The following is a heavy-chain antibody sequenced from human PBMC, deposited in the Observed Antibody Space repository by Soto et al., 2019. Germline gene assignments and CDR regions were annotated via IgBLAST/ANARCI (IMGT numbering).Heavy chain of an antibody. CDR3: AREETYYGSGSYYPVGAFDI. J-gene: IGHJ3*02. D-gene: IGHD3-10*01. Sequence: QLQLQESGSGLVKPSQTLSLTCAVSGGSISSGGYSWSWIRQPPGKGLEWIGYIYHSGSTYYNPSLKSRVTISVDRSKNQFSLKLSSVTAADTAVYYCAREETYYGSGSYYPVGAFDIWGQGTMVTVSS. V-gene: IGHV4-30-2*01. CDR2: IYHSGST. CDR1: GGSISSGGYS.